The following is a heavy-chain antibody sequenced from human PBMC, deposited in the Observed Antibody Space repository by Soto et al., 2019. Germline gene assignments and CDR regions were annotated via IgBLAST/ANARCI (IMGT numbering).Heavy chain of an antibody. CDR1: GFTFSSYA. Sequence: TGGSLRLSCAASGFTFSSYAMHWVRQAPGKGLEWVAVISYDGSNKYYADSVKGRFTISRDNSKNSLYLQMNSLRAEDTAVYYCASQGDYWGQGTLVTVSS. J-gene: IGHJ4*02. CDR2: ISYDGSNK. CDR3: ASQGDY. V-gene: IGHV3-30-3*01.